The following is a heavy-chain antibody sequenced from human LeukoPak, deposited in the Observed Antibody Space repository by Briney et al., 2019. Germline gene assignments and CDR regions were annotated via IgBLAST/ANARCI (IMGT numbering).Heavy chain of an antibody. Sequence: ASVKVSCKASGYTFTDYYMHWVRQAPGQGLEWMGWINPNSGGTNYAQKFQGRVTMTRDTSISTAYMELSRLRSDDTAVYYCARVMVRGVITPSLPLFDYWGQGTLVTVSS. CDR1: GYTFTDYY. V-gene: IGHV1-2*02. CDR3: ARVMVRGVITPSLPLFDY. J-gene: IGHJ4*02. D-gene: IGHD3-10*01. CDR2: INPNSGGT.